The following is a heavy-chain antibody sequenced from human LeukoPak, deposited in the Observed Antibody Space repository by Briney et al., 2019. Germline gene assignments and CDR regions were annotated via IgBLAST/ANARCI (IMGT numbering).Heavy chain of an antibody. J-gene: IGHJ4*02. D-gene: IGHD2-15*01. CDR3: ARVGARWGGYCSGGSCYYFDY. CDR1: GGSISSSSYY. CDR2: IYYSGST. Sequence: KPSETLSLTCTVSGGSISSSSYYWGWIRQPPGKGLEWIGSIYYSGSTYYNPSLKSRVTISVDTSKNQFSLKLSSVTAADTAVYYCARVGARWGGYCSGGSCYYFDYWGQGTLVTVSS. V-gene: IGHV4-39*07.